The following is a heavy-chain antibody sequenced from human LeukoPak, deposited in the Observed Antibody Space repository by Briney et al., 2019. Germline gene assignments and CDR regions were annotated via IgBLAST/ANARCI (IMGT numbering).Heavy chain of an antibody. CDR2: ISFDGSIE. V-gene: IGHV3-30*18. D-gene: IGHD6-19*01. CDR1: GFTFSSYG. Sequence: GKSLRLSCAASGFTFSSYGMHWVRQTPGKGLEWVALISFDGSIEYYAGSVKGRFTISRDNSKNTLFLQMNSLRPEDTAVYYCAKDSDIAVAGSDDALDVWGQGTMVTVSS. J-gene: IGHJ3*01. CDR3: AKDSDIAVAGSDDALDV.